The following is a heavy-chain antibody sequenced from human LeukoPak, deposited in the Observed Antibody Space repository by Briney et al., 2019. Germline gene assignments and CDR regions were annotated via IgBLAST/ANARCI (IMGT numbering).Heavy chain of an antibody. CDR3: ARGLSSGSYYSDY. CDR1: GGTFSSYA. CDR2: IIPIFGIA. Sequence: ASVKVSCKASGGTFSSYAISWVRQAPGQGLEWMGRIIPIFGIASYAQKFQGRVTITADKSTSTAYMELSSLRSEDTAVYYCARGLSSGSYYSDYWGQETLVTVSS. J-gene: IGHJ4*02. D-gene: IGHD3-10*01. V-gene: IGHV1-69*04.